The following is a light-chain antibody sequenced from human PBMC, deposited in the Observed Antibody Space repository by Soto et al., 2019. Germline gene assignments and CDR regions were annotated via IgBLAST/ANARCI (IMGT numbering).Light chain of an antibody. Sequence: DIQMTQSPSTLSASVGDRVTITCRASQSISSWLAWYQQKPGKAPKLLIYDASRLESGVPSRFSGSGSGTEFTLTITSLQPDDFATYYCQQYHSYPWTFGQGTKVDIK. CDR3: QQYHSYPWT. J-gene: IGKJ1*01. CDR1: QSISSW. CDR2: DAS. V-gene: IGKV1-5*01.